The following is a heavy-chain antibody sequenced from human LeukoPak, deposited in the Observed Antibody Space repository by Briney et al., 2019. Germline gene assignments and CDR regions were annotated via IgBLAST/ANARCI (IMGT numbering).Heavy chain of an antibody. Sequence: ASVKVSCKASGYTFTSYFIHWVRQAPGQGLEWMGIINPSGGSTTYAQKFQGRVTLTGDTSTSTVYMELSSLRSEDTAVYYCARLLWFGGSLDYWGQGTLVTVSS. J-gene: IGHJ4*02. CDR2: INPSGGST. CDR1: GYTFTSYF. V-gene: IGHV1-46*01. D-gene: IGHD3-10*01. CDR3: ARLLWFGGSLDY.